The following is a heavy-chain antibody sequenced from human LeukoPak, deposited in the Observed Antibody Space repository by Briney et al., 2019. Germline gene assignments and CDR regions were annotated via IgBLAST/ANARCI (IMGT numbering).Heavy chain of an antibody. Sequence: SETLSLTCGVSGYSISRGYYWAWIRQPPGKGLEWIGTIYHTGSTYYTPSLGSRVTISVDTSKNEFSPNLNSVTAADTAVYYCARAGWIITSGIDYWGQGALVTASS. CDR2: IYHTGST. D-gene: IGHD3-10*01. J-gene: IGHJ4*02. CDR1: GYSISRGYY. V-gene: IGHV4-38-2*01. CDR3: ARAGWIITSGIDY.